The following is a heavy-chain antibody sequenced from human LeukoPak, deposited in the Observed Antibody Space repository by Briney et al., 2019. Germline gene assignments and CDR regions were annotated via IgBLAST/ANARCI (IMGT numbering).Heavy chain of an antibody. V-gene: IGHV4-34*01. CDR3: ARDRVGATKYFDY. D-gene: IGHD1-26*01. J-gene: IGHJ4*02. CDR1: GGSFSGYY. Sequence: SETLSLTCAVYGGSFSGYYWSWIRQPPGKGLEWIGEINHSGSTNYNPSHKSRVIISVDTSKNQFSLKLSSVTAADTAVYYCARDRVGATKYFDYWGQGTLVTVSS. CDR2: INHSGST.